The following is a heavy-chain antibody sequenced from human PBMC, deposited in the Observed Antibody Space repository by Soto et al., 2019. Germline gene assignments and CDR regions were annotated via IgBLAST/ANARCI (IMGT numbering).Heavy chain of an antibody. V-gene: IGHV1-2*02. Sequence: QAQLVQSGAEVKKPGASVKVSCKASGYRLTGYYLHWVRQAPGQGLQWMGWINPSSGGTKAAQEFQGRITMTRDTAISAVYMELSRLTSDDTAVYYCAKGGSSWTEWFDPWGQGTLVTVSS. CDR3: AKGGSSWTEWFDP. J-gene: IGHJ5*02. CDR1: GYRLTGYY. CDR2: INPSSGGT. D-gene: IGHD6-13*01.